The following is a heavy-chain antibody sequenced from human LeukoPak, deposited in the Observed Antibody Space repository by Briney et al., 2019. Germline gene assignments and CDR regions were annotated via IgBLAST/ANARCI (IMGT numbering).Heavy chain of an antibody. V-gene: IGHV1-46*01. Sequence: GASVKVSCKASGYTFTSYYVHWVRQAPGQGLEWMGIINPSGGSTSYAQKFQGRVTMTRDTSTSAVYMELSSLRSEDTAVYYCARMVSGSIAVALDFDYWAREPWSPSPQ. CDR1: GYTFTSYY. J-gene: IGHJ4*02. D-gene: IGHD6-19*01. CDR3: ARMVSGSIAVALDFDY. CDR2: INPSGGST.